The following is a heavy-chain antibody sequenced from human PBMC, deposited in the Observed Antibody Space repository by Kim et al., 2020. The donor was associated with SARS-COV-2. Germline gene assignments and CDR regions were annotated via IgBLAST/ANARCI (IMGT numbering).Heavy chain of an antibody. D-gene: IGHD3-22*01. Sequence: GGSLRLSCAASGFTFSSYAMHWVRQAPGKGLEWVAVISYDGSNKYYADSVKGRFTISRDNSKNTLYLQMNSLRAEDTAVYYCARDFIGGMYYYDSSFPGEPGWELRYNWFDPWGQGTLVTVSS. V-gene: IGHV3-30*04. CDR2: ISYDGSNK. J-gene: IGHJ5*02. CDR1: GFTFSSYA. CDR3: ARDFIGGMYYYDSSFPGEPGWELRYNWFDP.